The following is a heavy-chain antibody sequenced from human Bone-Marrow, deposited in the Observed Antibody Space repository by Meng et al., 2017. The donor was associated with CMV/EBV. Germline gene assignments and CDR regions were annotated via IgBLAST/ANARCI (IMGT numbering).Heavy chain of an antibody. J-gene: IGHJ6*02. V-gene: IGHV4-39*01. Sequence: SETRSLTGHVSGGSISSSSYYWGWIRQPPGKGLEWIGSIYYSGSTYYNPSLKSRVTISVDTSKNQFSLKLSSVTAAETAVYYCARHPYYYYGMDVWGQGTTVTVSS. CDR1: GGSISSSSYY. CDR2: IYYSGST. CDR3: ARHPYYYYGMDV.